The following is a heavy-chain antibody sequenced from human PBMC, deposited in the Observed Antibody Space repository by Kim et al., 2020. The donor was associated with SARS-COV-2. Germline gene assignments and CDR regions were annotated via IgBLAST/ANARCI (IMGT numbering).Heavy chain of an antibody. CDR1: GGSISSGGYY. Sequence: SETLSLTCTVSGGSISSGGYYWIWIRQHPGKGLEWIGYIYYSGSTYYNPSLKSRVTISVDTSKNQFSLKLSSVTAADTAVYYCARARRALRGPFGVVTHLDYWGQGTLVTVSS. J-gene: IGHJ4*02. V-gene: IGHV4-31*03. CDR3: ARARRALRGPFGVVTHLDY. D-gene: IGHD3-3*01. CDR2: IYYSGST.